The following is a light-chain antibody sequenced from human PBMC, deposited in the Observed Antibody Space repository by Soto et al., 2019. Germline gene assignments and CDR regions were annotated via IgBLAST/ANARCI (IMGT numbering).Light chain of an antibody. Sequence: DIQMTQSPSSLSASVGDRVTITCRASQSIVTYLNWYLQKPGKAPKLLIYAASNLQSGVPSRFSGSGSGTDFTLTISSLQPEDFATYFCQQSYSTPPWTSGQGTKV. J-gene: IGKJ1*01. CDR1: QSIVTY. CDR2: AAS. CDR3: QQSYSTPPWT. V-gene: IGKV1-39*01.